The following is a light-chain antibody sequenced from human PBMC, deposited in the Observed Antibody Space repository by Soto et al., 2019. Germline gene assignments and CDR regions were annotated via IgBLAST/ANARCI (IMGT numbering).Light chain of an antibody. J-gene: IGKJ5*01. CDR2: GAS. V-gene: IGKV3-20*01. CDR3: QQSGYSPIT. Sequence: EIVFTQSPGTLSLTPGERATLSCRASQSVSSSFLSWYQQKRGQAPRLLMFGASSRATGIPDRFSGSGSGTDFTLTIYRLEPEDFAVYYCQQSGYSPITFGQGTRLEVK. CDR1: QSVSSSF.